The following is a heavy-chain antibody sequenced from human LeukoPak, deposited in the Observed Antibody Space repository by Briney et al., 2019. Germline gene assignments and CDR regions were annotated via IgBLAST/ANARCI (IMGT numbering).Heavy chain of an antibody. CDR3: ARDAQWLVQEGYYYYMDV. CDR2: ISGRSNHI. D-gene: IGHD6-19*01. J-gene: IGHJ6*03. CDR1: GFTFSRYN. V-gene: IGHV3-21*01. Sequence: GGSLRLSCAGSGFTFSRYNLNWFRQAPGKGLEGVSSISGRSNHIFYAVSVKGRFTISRDNAKNSLYLQMNSLRAEDTTVYYSARDAQWLVQEGYYYYMDVWGKGTTVSVSS.